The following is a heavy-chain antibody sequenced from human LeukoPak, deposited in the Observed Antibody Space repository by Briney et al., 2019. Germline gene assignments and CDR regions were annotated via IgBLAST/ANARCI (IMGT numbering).Heavy chain of an antibody. CDR2: INHSGST. CDR3: ARHSASGSYYLTPYDAFDI. CDR1: GGSFSGYY. Sequence: KPSETLSLTCAVYGGSFSGYYWSWIRQPPGKGLEWIGEINHSGSTNYNPSLKSRVTISVDTSKNQFSLKLSSVTAADTAVYYCARHSASGSYYLTPYDAFDIWGQGTMVTVSS. V-gene: IGHV4-34*01. J-gene: IGHJ3*02. D-gene: IGHD1-26*01.